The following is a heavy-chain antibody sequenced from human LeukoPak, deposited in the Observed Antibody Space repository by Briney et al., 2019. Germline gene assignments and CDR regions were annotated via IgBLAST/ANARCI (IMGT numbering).Heavy chain of an antibody. D-gene: IGHD2-2*01. V-gene: IGHV5-51*01. Sequence: GESLKISCQGSGYRFPSYWIGWVRQMPGKGLEWMGIIYPGDSDTRNSPSFQGQVTISADRSTFTACLQWSSVKASDTAMYYCARLDGYCSSTSCYEFGYWGQGTLVTVSS. CDR2: IYPGDSDT. CDR3: ARLDGYCSSTSCYEFGY. CDR1: GYRFPSYW. J-gene: IGHJ4*02.